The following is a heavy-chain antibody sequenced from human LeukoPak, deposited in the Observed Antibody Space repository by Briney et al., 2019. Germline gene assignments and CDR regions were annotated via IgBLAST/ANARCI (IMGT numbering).Heavy chain of an antibody. Sequence: ASVKVSCKASGYTFTSYGISWVRQAPGQGLEWMGWISAYNGNTNYAQKLQGRVTMTTDTSTSTAYMELRSLRSDDTAVYYCARAGDSSGYDTYYGMDVWGQGTTVTVSS. V-gene: IGHV1-18*01. D-gene: IGHD3-22*01. CDR2: ISAYNGNT. CDR1: GYTFTSYG. J-gene: IGHJ6*02. CDR3: ARAGDSSGYDTYYGMDV.